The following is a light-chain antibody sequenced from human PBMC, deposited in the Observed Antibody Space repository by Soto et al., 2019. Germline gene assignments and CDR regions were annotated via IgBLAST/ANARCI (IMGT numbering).Light chain of an antibody. J-gene: IGKJ3*01. CDR2: DAS. CDR3: QQYDNLPST. CDR1: QDISNY. V-gene: IGKV1-33*01. Sequence: DIQMTQSPSSLSASVGDRVTITCQASQDISNYLNWYQQKPGKAPKLLIYDASNLETGVPSRFSGSGSETDFTVTISSLQPEDIATYYCQQYDNLPSTFGPGTKVDI.